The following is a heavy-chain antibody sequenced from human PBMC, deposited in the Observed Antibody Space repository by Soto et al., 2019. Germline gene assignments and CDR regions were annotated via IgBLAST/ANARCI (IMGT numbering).Heavy chain of an antibody. V-gene: IGHV4-39*01. CDR2: FYYSGST. CDR3: TRRNSAVAETFDY. Sequence: QLQLQESGPGLVKPSETLSLTCTVSGGSFSSSNYYWAWIRQPPGKGLEWIGSFYYSGSTYYNPSLKSRVSKSVETSKNQFSLKLSSVTAADTAVYYCTRRNSAVAETFDYWGQGTLVTVSS. D-gene: IGHD6-19*01. J-gene: IGHJ4*02. CDR1: GGSFSSSNYY.